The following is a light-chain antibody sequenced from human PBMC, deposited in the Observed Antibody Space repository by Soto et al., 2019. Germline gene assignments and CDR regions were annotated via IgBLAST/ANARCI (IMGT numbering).Light chain of an antibody. J-gene: IGLJ1*01. CDR1: SSNVGSYKL. Sequence: QSVLTQPASVSGSPGQSITISCTGTSSNVGSYKLVSWYQQHPGKAPKLMIFEVNKRPSGVSNRFSGSKSGNTASLTISGLQAEDEADYYCSSYTSTNTQVFGTGTKVTVL. CDR2: EVN. V-gene: IGLV2-14*02. CDR3: SSYTSTNTQV.